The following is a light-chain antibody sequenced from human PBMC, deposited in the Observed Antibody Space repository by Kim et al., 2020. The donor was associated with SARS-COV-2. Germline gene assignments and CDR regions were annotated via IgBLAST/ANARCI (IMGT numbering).Light chain of an antibody. V-gene: IGKV3-15*01. CDR3: QQITPWYP. CDR2: AAS. J-gene: IGKJ2*01. Sequence: EIVMTQSPATLSVSPGGRATLSCRASQSINSNLAWYQQRPGQAPRLLIYAASTRATGVPARFSGSGSGTEFTLTISSLQSEDLAVYYCQQITPWYPFGQGSK. CDR1: QSINSN.